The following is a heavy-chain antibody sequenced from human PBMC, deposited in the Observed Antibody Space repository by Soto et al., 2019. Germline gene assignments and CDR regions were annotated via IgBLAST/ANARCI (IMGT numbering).Heavy chain of an antibody. V-gene: IGHV2-5*02. CDR1: GFSLSTSGVG. Sequence: QITLKESGPTLVKPTQPLTLTCTFSGFSLSTSGVGVGWIRQPPGKALEWLALIYWDDDKRYSPSLKSRLTITKDTSKNQVVRTMTNMDPVDTATYYCAHRRRAVVVVPAAPPYFFDIWGQGTMVTVSS. CDR3: AHRRRAVVVVPAAPPYFFDI. J-gene: IGHJ3*02. CDR2: IYWDDDK. D-gene: IGHD2-2*01.